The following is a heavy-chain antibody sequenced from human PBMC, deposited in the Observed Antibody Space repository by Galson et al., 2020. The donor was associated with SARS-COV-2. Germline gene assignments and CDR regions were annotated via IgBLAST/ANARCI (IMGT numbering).Heavy chain of an antibody. V-gene: IGHV3-48*01. CDR3: ARDLDSIYGGPEDY. J-gene: IGHJ4*02. CDR1: GFTFSSYS. Sequence: GGSLRLSCAASGFTFSSYSMNWVRQAPGKGLEWVSYISSSSSTIYYADSVKGRFTISRDNAKNSLYLQMNSLRAEDTAVYYCARDLDSIYGGPEDYWGQGTLVTVSS. D-gene: IGHD3-22*01. CDR2: ISSSSSTI.